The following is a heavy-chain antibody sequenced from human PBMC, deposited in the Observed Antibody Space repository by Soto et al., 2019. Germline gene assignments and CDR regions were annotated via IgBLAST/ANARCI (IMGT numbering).Heavy chain of an antibody. Sequence: PSETLSLTCAVSGGSIYSSSYSWGWIRQPPGKGLEWIGSIYYSGSTYYNPSLKSRVTISVDTSKNQFSLKLSSVTAADTAVYYCASLAAAQNGKWFDPWGQGTLVTVSS. J-gene: IGHJ5*02. V-gene: IGHV4-39*07. CDR2: IYYSGST. CDR1: GGSIYSSSYS. D-gene: IGHD6-13*01. CDR3: ASLAAAQNGKWFDP.